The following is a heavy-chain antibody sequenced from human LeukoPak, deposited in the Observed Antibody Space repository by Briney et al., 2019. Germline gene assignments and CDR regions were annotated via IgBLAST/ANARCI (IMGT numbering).Heavy chain of an antibody. D-gene: IGHD1-14*01. CDR3: VVVVEPPDSDGFDV. CDR1: GFTFSSYS. V-gene: IGHV3-21*01. J-gene: IGHJ3*01. CDR2: ISSSSSYI. Sequence: GGSLRLSCAASGFTFSSYSMNWVRQAPGKGLEWVSSISSSSSYIYYADSVKGRFTISRDNAKNSLYLQMNSLTIEDTAVYYCVVVVEPPDSDGFDVWGQGTMITVSS.